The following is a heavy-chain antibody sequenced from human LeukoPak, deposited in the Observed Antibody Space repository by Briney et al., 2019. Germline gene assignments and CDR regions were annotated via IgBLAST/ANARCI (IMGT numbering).Heavy chain of an antibody. V-gene: IGHV3-23*01. J-gene: IGHJ4*02. D-gene: IGHD4-17*01. CDR2: ISGSGGRT. CDR3: AKDGTDYGDYGFDY. Sequence: GGSLRLSCAASGFTFSSYAMSWVRQAPGKGLEWVSAISGSGGRTYYADAVKGRFTISRDNSKNTLYLQMNSLRAEDTAVHYCAKDGTDYGDYGFDYWGQGTLVTVSS. CDR1: GFTFSSYA.